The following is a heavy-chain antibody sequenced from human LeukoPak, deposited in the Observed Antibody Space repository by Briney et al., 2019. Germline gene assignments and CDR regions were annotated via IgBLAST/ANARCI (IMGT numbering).Heavy chain of an antibody. D-gene: IGHD3-22*01. CDR2: IYYSGST. J-gene: IGHJ6*02. CDR3: ARNYDSSGSSYYYYYGMDV. Sequence: SETLSLTCTVSGGSISSSSYYWGWIRQPPGKGLEWIGSIYYSGSTYYNPSLKSRVTISVDTSKNQFSLKLSSVTAADTAVYYCARNYDSSGSSYYYYYGMDVWGQGTTVTVSS. V-gene: IGHV4-39*07. CDR1: GGSISSSSYY.